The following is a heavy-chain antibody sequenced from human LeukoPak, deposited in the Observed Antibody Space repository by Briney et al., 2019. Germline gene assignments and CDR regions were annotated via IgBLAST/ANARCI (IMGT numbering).Heavy chain of an antibody. V-gene: IGHV3-30*02. J-gene: IGHJ4*02. D-gene: IGHD3-10*01. Sequence: PGGPLRLSCAAPGFTFSSYGMHWVRQAPGKGLEWVAFIRFDGSNKYYADSVKGRFTISRDNSKNTLYLQMNSLRPEDTAVYYCAKDSKRWKTYYYASGSYHFDCWGQGTLVTVSS. CDR3: AKDSKRWKTYYYASGSYHFDC. CDR2: IRFDGSNK. CDR1: GFTFSSYG.